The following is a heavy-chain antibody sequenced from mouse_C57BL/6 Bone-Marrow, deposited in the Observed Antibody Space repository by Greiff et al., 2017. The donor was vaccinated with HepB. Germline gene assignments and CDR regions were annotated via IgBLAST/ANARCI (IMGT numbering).Heavy chain of an antibody. D-gene: IGHD2-4*01. CDR2: IYPGSGST. V-gene: IGHV1-55*01. J-gene: IGHJ2*01. Sequence: QVQLKQSGAELVKPGASVKMSCKASGYTFTSYWITWVKQRPGQGLEWIGDIYPGSGSTNYNEKFKSKATLTVDTSSSTAYMQLSSLTSEDSAVYYCATIDYDFDYWGQGTTLTVSS. CDR3: ATIDYDFDY. CDR1: GYTFTSYW.